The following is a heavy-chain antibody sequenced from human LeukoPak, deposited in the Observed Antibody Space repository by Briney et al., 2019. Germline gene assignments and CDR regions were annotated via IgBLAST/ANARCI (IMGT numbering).Heavy chain of an antibody. Sequence: GGSLTLPCSPSRFTFSSSLMLWLRQAPGKGLEYVAAVSGDGVTTYHADTVYGRFTISRDDSKNTLYLQMTSLRAEDTALYYCVKDNGQGGFDYWGQGTQVTVSS. CDR1: RFTFSSSL. V-gene: IGHV3-64D*09. J-gene: IGHJ4*02. D-gene: IGHD3-16*01. CDR2: VSGDGVTT. CDR3: VKDNGQGGFDY.